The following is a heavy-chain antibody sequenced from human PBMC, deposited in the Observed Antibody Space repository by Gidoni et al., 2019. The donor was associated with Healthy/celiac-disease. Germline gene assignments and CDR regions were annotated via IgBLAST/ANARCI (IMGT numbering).Heavy chain of an antibody. CDR3: ARENVEMATIWQGDAFDI. CDR1: GFTFSSSA. CDR2: ISYDGSNK. D-gene: IGHD5-12*01. J-gene: IGHJ3*02. Sequence: QVQLVASGGGVVQPGRSLRLSCAASGFTFSSSAMHWVRQAPGKGLEWVAVISYDGSNKYYADSVKGRFTISRDNSKNTLYLQMNSLRAEDTAVYYCARENVEMATIWQGDAFDIWGQGTMVTVSS. V-gene: IGHV3-30*04.